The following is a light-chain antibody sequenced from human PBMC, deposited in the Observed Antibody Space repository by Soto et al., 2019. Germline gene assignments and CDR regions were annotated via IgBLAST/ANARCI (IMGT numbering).Light chain of an antibody. V-gene: IGLV1-40*01. J-gene: IGLJ2*01. Sequence: QLVLTQPPSVSGAPGQRVTISSTGRRSNIGAGYDVHWYQQLPGTATKRLIYGNSNRPSGVPDRFFGSKSGTSASLAITGRQAEVEADYYCQSYDSSLRGSVVFGGGTKLTVL. CDR2: GNS. CDR1: RSNIGAGYD. CDR3: QSYDSSLRGSVV.